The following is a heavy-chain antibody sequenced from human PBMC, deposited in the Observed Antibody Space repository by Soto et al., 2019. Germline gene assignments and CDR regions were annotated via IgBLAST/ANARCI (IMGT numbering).Heavy chain of an antibody. J-gene: IGHJ4*02. CDR1: AGSISSGGYY. Sequence: PSETLSPTCTVSAGSISSGGYYWSWILQHPGKGLEWIGYIYYSGSTYYNPYLKSRVTISVDTSKNQFSLKLSSVTAADTAVYYCARGSSGGLCSGGSCYMYPFDYWGQGTLVTVSS. CDR3: ARGSSGGLCSGGSCYMYPFDY. D-gene: IGHD2-15*01. V-gene: IGHV4-31*03. CDR2: IYYSGST.